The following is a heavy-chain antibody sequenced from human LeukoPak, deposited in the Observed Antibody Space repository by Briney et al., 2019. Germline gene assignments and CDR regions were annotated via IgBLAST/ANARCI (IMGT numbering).Heavy chain of an antibody. V-gene: IGHV4-59*11. J-gene: IGHJ4*02. CDR2: SFYSGST. D-gene: IGHD1-7*01. CDR3: ARGTGNWNFGV. Sequence: SETLSLTCTVSGASFNSHYWSWFRQSPGKGLEWIGHSFYSGSTNYSPSLRSRVTISVDRPNNKFSLRLRSVTAADTAIYYCARGTGNWNFGVWGRGSLIIVSS. CDR1: GASFNSHY.